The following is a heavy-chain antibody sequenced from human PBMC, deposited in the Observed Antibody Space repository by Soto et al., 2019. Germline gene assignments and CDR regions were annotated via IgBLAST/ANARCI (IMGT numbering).Heavy chain of an antibody. CDR1: GGTFSSYT. V-gene: IGHV1-69*02. CDR2: IIPILGIA. Sequence: ASVKVSCKASGGTFSSYTISWVRQAPGQGLEWMGRIIPILGIANYAQKFQGRVTITADKSTSTSYMELSSLRSEDTAVYYCARGRWIAARTHRWYQIDYWGQGTLVTVSS. D-gene: IGHD6-6*01. J-gene: IGHJ4*02. CDR3: ARGRWIAARTHRWYQIDY.